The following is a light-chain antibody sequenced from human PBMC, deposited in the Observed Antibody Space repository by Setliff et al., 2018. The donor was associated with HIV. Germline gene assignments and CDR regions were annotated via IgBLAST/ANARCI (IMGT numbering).Light chain of an antibody. CDR3: SSYAITNTLP. J-gene: IGLJ1*01. V-gene: IGLV1-44*01. Sequence: QSVLTQPPSASGTPGQRVTISCSGSWSNIGSNSVYWYQHLTGTAPKILIYRNNQRPSGVSIRFSGSKSGNTASLTISGLQTEDEADYYCSSYAITNTLPFGTGTKVTVL. CDR1: WSNIGSNS. CDR2: RNN.